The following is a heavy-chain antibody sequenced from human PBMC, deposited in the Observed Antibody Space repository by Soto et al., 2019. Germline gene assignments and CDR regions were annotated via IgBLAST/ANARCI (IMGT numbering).Heavy chain of an antibody. CDR3: AVSSSRYPHDY. D-gene: IGHD2-2*01. CDR2: ISYDGSNK. V-gene: IGHV3-30*03. Sequence: HLGGSLRLSCAASGFTFSSYGMHWVRQAPGKGLEWVAVISYDGSNKYYADSVKGRFTISRDNSKNTLYLQMNSLRAEDTAVYYCAVSSSRYPHDYWGQGTLVTVSS. J-gene: IGHJ4*02. CDR1: GFTFSSYG.